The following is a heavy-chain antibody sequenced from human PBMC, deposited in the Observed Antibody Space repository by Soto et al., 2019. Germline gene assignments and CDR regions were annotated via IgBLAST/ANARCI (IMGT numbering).Heavy chain of an antibody. CDR3: ARALMVYATLYYYCGMDV. CDR2: IIPIFGTA. Sequence: ASVKVSCKASGGTFSSYAISWVRQAPGQGLEWMGGIIPIFGTANYAQKFQGRVTITADESTSTAYMELSSLRSEDTAVYYCARALMVYATLYYYCGMDVWGKGTTGTVYS. CDR1: GGTFSSYA. D-gene: IGHD2-8*01. J-gene: IGHJ6*04. V-gene: IGHV1-69*13.